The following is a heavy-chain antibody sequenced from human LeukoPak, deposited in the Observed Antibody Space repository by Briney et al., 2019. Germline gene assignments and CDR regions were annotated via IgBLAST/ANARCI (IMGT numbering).Heavy chain of an antibody. V-gene: IGHV3-74*03. CDR1: GFTFSTYV. CDR2: INIDGSDT. J-gene: IGHJ4*02. CDR3: ARGLRGSYEFDY. D-gene: IGHD1-26*01. Sequence: GGSLRLSCAASGFTFSTYVMSWVRQAPGKGLVWVSRINIDGSDTTYADSVKGRFTISRDNAKNTVYLQMNRLRVEETAVYFCARGLRGSYEFDYWGQGTLVTVSS.